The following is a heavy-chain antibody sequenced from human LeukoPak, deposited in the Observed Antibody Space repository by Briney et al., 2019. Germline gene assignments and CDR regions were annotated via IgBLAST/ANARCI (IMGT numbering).Heavy chain of an antibody. V-gene: IGHV4-59*01. J-gene: IGHJ4*02. Sequence: PSETLSLTCTVSGGSISSYYWSWIRQPPGKGLEWIGYIYYSGSTNYNPSLKSRVTISVDTSKDQFSLKLSSVTAADTAVYYCARGRYSSGWYSSLWLDYWGQGTLVTVSS. CDR2: IYYSGST. D-gene: IGHD6-19*01. CDR1: GGSISSYY. CDR3: ARGRYSSGWYSSLWLDY.